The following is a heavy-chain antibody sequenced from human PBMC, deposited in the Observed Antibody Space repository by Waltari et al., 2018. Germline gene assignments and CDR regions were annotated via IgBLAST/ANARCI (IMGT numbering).Heavy chain of an antibody. CDR1: GFSFSSYA. CDR3: AKGAMRITGVTRHYDY. V-gene: IGHV3-23*01. J-gene: IGHJ4*02. CDR2: ISYDGVDT. Sequence: DVQLSESGGGLVQPGGSMSLCCAASGFSFSSYAMDWVRQAPGQVLEWVSVISYDGVDTFYADSVKGRFTISRDNSKNTVYLEMNGLRAEDTAVYYCAKGAMRITGVTRHYDYWGQGSLVTVSS. D-gene: IGHD1-20*01.